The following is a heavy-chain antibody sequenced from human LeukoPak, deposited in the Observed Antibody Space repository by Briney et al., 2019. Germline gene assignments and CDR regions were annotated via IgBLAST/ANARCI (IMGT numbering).Heavy chain of an antibody. CDR2: ISGSGGST. CDR3: AKELNVDTAIVDFDY. V-gene: IGHV3-23*01. D-gene: IGHD5-18*01. CDR1: GFTFSSYA. J-gene: IGHJ4*02. Sequence: PGGSLRLSCAASGFTFSSYAMSWVRQAPGKGLDWVSAISGSGGSTYYADSVKGRFTISRDNSKNTLYLQMNSLRSEDTAVYCCAKELNVDTAIVDFDYWGQGTLVTVSS.